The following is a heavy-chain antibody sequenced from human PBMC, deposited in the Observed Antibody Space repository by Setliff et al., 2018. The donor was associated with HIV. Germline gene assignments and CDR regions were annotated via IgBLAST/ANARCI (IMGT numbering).Heavy chain of an antibody. V-gene: IGHV5-51*01. Sequence: GESLKISCKGSGYSFTSYWIGWVRXMPGKGLEWRGIIYPGDSDTRYSPSFQGQVTISADKSISTAYLQWSSLKASDTAMYYCARHRIVNAYYSYMDVWGKGTTVTVSS. CDR3: ARHRIVNAYYSYMDV. CDR1: GYSFTSYW. J-gene: IGHJ6*03. D-gene: IGHD3-16*02. CDR2: IYPGDSDT.